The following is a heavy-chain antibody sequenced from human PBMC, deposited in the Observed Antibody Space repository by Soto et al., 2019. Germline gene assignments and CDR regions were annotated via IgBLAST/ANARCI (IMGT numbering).Heavy chain of an antibody. CDR1: GFTFSSYS. Sequence: EVQLVESGGGLVKPGGSLRLSCAASGFTFSSYSMNWVRQAPGKGLDWVSSISSSSSYIYYADSVKGRFTISRDNAKNSLYLQMHSLRAEDTAVYYCAREVSKYSGYDFDYWGQGTLVTVSS. CDR3: AREVSKYSGYDFDY. D-gene: IGHD5-12*01. J-gene: IGHJ4*02. V-gene: IGHV3-21*01. CDR2: ISSSSSYI.